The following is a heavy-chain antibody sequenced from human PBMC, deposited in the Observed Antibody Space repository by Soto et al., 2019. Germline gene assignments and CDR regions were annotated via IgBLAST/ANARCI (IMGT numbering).Heavy chain of an antibody. CDR3: ARDEEGYYPRTNWFDP. CDR1: GGTFSSYT. Sequence: SVKVSCKASGGTFSSYTISWVRQAPGQGLEWMGRIIPILGIANYAQKFQGRVTITADKSTSTAYMELSSLRSEDTAVYYCARDEEGYYPRTNWFDPWGQGTLVTVSS. J-gene: IGHJ5*02. CDR2: IIPILGIA. D-gene: IGHD3-3*01. V-gene: IGHV1-69*04.